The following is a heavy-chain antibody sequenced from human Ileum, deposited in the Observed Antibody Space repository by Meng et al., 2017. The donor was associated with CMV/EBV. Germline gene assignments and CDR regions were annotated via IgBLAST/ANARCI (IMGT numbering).Heavy chain of an antibody. CDR3: ARGLWELPLDY. CDR2: MNSKNGRV. D-gene: IGHD1-26*01. Sequence: SCKASGYTFTNYDINWVRQATGKGPEWMGWMNSKNGRVGYAEKFQGRVTMTRDTSISTAFLELSSLTSEDTAVYYCARGLWELPLDYWGQGTLVTVSS. J-gene: IGHJ4*02. V-gene: IGHV1-8*01. CDR1: GYTFTNYD.